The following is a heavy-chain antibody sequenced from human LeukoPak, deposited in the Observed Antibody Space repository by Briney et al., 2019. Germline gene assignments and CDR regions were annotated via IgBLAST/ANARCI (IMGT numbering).Heavy chain of an antibody. CDR2: IYYSGST. CDR3: ARLSSAWRVVVTAPFDY. Sequence: PSETLSLTCTVSGGSISSSSYYWGWIRQPPGKGLEWIGSIYYSGSTYYNPSLKSRVTISVDTSKNQFSLKLSSVTAADTAVYYCARLSSAWRVVVTAPFDYWGQGTLVTVSS. D-gene: IGHD2-21*02. CDR1: GGSISSSSYY. V-gene: IGHV4-39*01. J-gene: IGHJ4*02.